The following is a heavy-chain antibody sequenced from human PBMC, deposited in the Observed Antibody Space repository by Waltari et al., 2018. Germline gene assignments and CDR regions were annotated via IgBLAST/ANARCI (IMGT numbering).Heavy chain of an antibody. CDR3: ARTYYDSSGYYYDAFDI. D-gene: IGHD3-22*01. CDR1: GGTFSSYA. Sequence: QVQLVQSGDEVKKPGSSVKVSCKASGGTFSSYAISWVRQAPGQGLEWMGGIIPICGPANYAQKFQGRVQITADESTSTAYMELSSLRSEDTAVYYCARTYYDSSGYYYDAFDIWGQGTMVTVSS. CDR2: IIPICGPA. V-gene: IGHV1-69*01. J-gene: IGHJ3*02.